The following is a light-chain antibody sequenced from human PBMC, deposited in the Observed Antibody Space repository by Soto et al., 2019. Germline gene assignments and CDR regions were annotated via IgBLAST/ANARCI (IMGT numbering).Light chain of an antibody. CDR2: KAS. CDR1: QSISSW. Sequence: DIQMTQSLSTLSASVGDRVTITCRASQSISSWLAWYQQKPGKAPKLLIYKASTLESGVPSRFSGSESGTEFTLTINSLQPDDFATYYCQQYSSWWTFGQGTKVEIK. V-gene: IGKV1-5*03. CDR3: QQYSSWWT. J-gene: IGKJ1*01.